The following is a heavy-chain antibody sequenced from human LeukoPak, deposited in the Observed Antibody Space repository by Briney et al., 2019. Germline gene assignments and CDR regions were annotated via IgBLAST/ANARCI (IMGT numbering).Heavy chain of an antibody. CDR3: ARVGGSSPYYYYGMDV. V-gene: IGHV1-2*02. D-gene: IGHD6-13*01. CDR2: INPNSGGT. J-gene: IGHJ6*02. Sequence: ASVKVSCKASGYTFTGYYMHWVRQAPGQGLEWMGWINPNSGGTNYAQKFQGRVTMTRDTSISTAYIELSRLRSDDTAVYYCARVGGSSPYYYYGMDVWGQGTTVTVSS. CDR1: GYTFTGYY.